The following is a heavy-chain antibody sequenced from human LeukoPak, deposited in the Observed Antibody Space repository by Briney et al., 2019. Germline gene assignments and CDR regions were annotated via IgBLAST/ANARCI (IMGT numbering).Heavy chain of an antibody. CDR2: MFYSGNT. J-gene: IGHJ5*02. CDR3: ARHCPLMDYTGWNQGCFDR. Sequence: SETLSLTCTASGDSVRTSNSYWGWIRPPPGKGLEWFGSMFYSGNTYYNPSLKSRDTIFVHTSENQLSLRLSSVTAADTAVYYCARHCPLMDYTGWNQGCFDRWGQGTLDTVSS. D-gene: IGHD1-1*01. V-gene: IGHV4-39*01. CDR1: GDSVRTSNSY.